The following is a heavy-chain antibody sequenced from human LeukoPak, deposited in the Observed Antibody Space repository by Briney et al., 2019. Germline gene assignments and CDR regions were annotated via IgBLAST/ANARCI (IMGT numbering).Heavy chain of an antibody. D-gene: IGHD1-26*01. J-gene: IGHJ3*02. CDR3: ATPMGATGNDAFDI. Sequence: SVKVSCKASGGTFSSYAISWVRQAPGQGLEWMGGIIPIFGTANYAQKFQGRVTITTDESTSTAYMELSSLRSEDTAVYYCATPMGATGNDAFDIWGQGTMVTVSS. V-gene: IGHV1-69*05. CDR2: IIPIFGTA. CDR1: GGTFSSYA.